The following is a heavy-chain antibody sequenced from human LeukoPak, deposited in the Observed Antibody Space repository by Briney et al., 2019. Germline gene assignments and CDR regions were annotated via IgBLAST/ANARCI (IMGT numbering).Heavy chain of an antibody. CDR1: GFTFSSYA. CDR2: ISGSGGST. V-gene: IGHV3-23*01. Sequence: PGGSLRLSCAASGFTFSSYAMSWVRQAPGKGLEWVPAISGSGGSTYYADSVKGRFTISRDNSKNTLYLQMNSLRAEDTAVYYCAKNYDFWSGYCGYWGQGTLVTVSS. J-gene: IGHJ4*02. CDR3: AKNYDFWSGYCGY. D-gene: IGHD3-3*01.